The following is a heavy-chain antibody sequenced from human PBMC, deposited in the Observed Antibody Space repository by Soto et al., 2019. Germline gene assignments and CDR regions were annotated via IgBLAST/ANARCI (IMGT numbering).Heavy chain of an antibody. D-gene: IGHD6-13*01. CDR3: GHEGLYSTSSSEVSGVFAY. Sequence: GGSLRLSCAASVFTFNIYAMIWLRQAGGKGLEWVAGISVRDSSTYYADSVKGRFTITRDNSKNTLYTQMNRMRAEYIAVYYGGHEGLYSTSSSEVSGVFAYSGQGSL. CDR1: VFTFNIYA. V-gene: IGHV3-23*01. CDR2: ISVRDSST. J-gene: IGHJ4*02.